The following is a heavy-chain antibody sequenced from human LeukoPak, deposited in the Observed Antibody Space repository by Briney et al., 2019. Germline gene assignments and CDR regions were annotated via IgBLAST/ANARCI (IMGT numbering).Heavy chain of an antibody. CDR3: ARSQYYYDSSGWLFDY. V-gene: IGHV4-31*03. CDR2: IYYSGST. D-gene: IGHD3-22*01. J-gene: IGHJ4*02. Sequence: PSQTLSLTCTVSGGSISSGGYYWSWIRRHLGKGLEWIGYIYYSGSTYYNPSLKSRVTISVDTSKNQFSLKLSSVTAADTAVYYCARSQYYYDSSGWLFDYWGQGTLVTVSS. CDR1: GGSISSGGYY.